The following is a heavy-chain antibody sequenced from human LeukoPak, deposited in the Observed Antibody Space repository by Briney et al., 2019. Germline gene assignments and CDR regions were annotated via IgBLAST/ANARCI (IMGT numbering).Heavy chain of an antibody. CDR2: IYPGDSDT. CDR3: ARHWGADPGELGY. CDR1: AYSFTSYW. V-gene: IGHV5-51*01. J-gene: IGHJ4*02. D-gene: IGHD1-26*01. Sequence: GESLKISCRGAAYSFTSYWIGWVRQMPGKGLEGMGIIYPGDSDTKYSPSFQGQVTISADKSISTAYLQWSSLKASDTAMYYCARHWGADPGELGYWGQGTLVTVSS.